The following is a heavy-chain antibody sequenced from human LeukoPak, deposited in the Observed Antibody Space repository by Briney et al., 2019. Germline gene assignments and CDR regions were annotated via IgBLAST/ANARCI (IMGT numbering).Heavy chain of an antibody. J-gene: IGHJ4*02. V-gene: IGHV1-2*02. CDR1: GYTFTGYY. D-gene: IGHD3-10*01. Sequence: ASVKVSCKASGYTFTGYYMHWVRQAPGQGLEWMGWINPNSGGTNYAQKFQGRVTMTRDTSISTAYMELSRLRSDGTAVYYCARDWLVRSGSFLLPLEWDYWGQGTLVTVSS. CDR3: ARDWLVRSGSFLLPLEWDY. CDR2: INPNSGGT.